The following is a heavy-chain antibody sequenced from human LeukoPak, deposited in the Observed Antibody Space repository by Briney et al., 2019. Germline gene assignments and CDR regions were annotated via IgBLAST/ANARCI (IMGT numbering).Heavy chain of an antibody. D-gene: IGHD3-3*01. V-gene: IGHV3-15*01. CDR3: TTDTIWSGYYLLDY. J-gene: IGHJ4*02. CDR2: IKSKTDGGTT. CDR1: GFTFSSYA. Sequence: GGSLRLSCAASGFTFSSYAMSWVRQAPGKGLEWVGRIKSKTDGGTTDYAAPVKGRFTISRDDSKNTLYLQMNSLKTEDTAVYYCTTDTIWSGYYLLDYWGQGTLVTVSS.